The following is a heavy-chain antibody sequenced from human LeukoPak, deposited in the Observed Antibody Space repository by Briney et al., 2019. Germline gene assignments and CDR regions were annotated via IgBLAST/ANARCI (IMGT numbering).Heavy chain of an antibody. Sequence: SETLSLTCTVSGGSISTYYWSWIRQPPGKGLEWIGYIYYSGSTNYNPSLKSRATISVDTSKNQFSLKLSSVTAADTAVYYCARSRGYSYGTTFLDYWGQGTLVTVSS. CDR2: IYYSGST. D-gene: IGHD5-18*01. CDR3: ARSRGYSYGTTFLDY. J-gene: IGHJ4*02. V-gene: IGHV4-59*08. CDR1: GGSISTYY.